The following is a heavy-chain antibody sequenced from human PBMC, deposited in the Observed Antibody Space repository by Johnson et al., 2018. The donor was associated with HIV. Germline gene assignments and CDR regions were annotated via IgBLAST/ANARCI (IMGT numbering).Heavy chain of an antibody. V-gene: IGHV3-20*04. CDR2: INWNGGST. CDR3: VRGLLWFGELLEAFDI. J-gene: IGHJ3*02. Sequence: VQLVESGGGLVQPGGSLILSCAASGFTVSSNYMSWVRQAPGKGLEWVSGINWNGGSTGYADSVKGRFTISRDNAKKSLYLQMNSLRAEDTALYYCVRGLLWFGELLEAFDIWGQGTMVTVSS. D-gene: IGHD3-10*01. CDR1: GFTVSSNY.